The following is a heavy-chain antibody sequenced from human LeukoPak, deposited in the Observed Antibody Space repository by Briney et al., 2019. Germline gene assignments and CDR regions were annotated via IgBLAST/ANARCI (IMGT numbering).Heavy chain of an antibody. Sequence: GRSLRLSCAASGFTFSSYGMHWVRQAPGKGLEWVAVISYDGSNKYYADSVKGRFTISRDNSKNTLYLQMNSLRAEDTAVYYCATIVVVTAIRGALDYWGQGTLVTVSS. V-gene: IGHV3-30*03. CDR2: ISYDGSNK. CDR1: GFTFSSYG. CDR3: ATIVVVTAIRGALDY. J-gene: IGHJ4*02. D-gene: IGHD2-21*02.